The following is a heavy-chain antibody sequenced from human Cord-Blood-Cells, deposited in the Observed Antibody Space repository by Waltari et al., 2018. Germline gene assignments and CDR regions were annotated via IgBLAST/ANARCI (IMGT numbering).Heavy chain of an antibody. V-gene: IGHV4-31*03. CDR2: IYYSGST. CDR1: GGPISSGGYY. D-gene: IGHD3-22*01. CDR3: ARYYYDNGIDY. J-gene: IGHJ4*02. Sequence: QVQLQESGPGLVKPSQTLSLTCTVSGGPISSGGYYWSLFRQHPGKGLEWIGYIYYSGSTYYNPSLKSRVTISVDTSKNQFSLKLSSVTAADTAVYYCARYYYDNGIDYWGQGTLVTVSS.